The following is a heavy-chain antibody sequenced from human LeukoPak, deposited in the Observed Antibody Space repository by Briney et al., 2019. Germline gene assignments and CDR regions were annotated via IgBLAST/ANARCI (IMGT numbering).Heavy chain of an antibody. V-gene: IGHV3-48*03. CDR2: ITSSGRHT. J-gene: IGHJ3*02. CDR1: GFTLSIYE. D-gene: IGHD2-15*01. CDR3: SRDISSSTRAFDI. Sequence: PGGSLRLSCAASGFTLSIYEMTWVRQAPGKGLEWVSYITSSGRHTFYADSVKGRFTISRDTAKNSLYLRMNSLRGEDTAVYYCSRDISSSTRAFDIWGQGTMVTVS.